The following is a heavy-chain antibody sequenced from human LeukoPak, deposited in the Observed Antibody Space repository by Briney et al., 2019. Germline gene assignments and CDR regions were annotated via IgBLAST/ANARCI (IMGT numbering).Heavy chain of an antibody. CDR2: LSTSGST. CDR3: ARDSMTGFDY. D-gene: IGHD1-20*01. V-gene: IGHV4-61*02. CDR1: GGSISSGGYY. J-gene: IGHJ4*02. Sequence: SETLSLTCTVSGGSISSGGYYWNWIRQPAGKGLEWIGRLSTSGSTDYNPSLKSRVTMSEDTSNNEFSLKLTSVTAADTAVYYCARDSMTGFDYWGRGTLVTVSS.